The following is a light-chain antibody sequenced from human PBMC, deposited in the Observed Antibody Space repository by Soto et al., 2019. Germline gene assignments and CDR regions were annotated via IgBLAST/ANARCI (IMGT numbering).Light chain of an antibody. CDR3: QQDYNLPGT. CDR1: QCLSSNY. V-gene: IGKV3D-7*01. J-gene: IGKJ1*01. Sequence: IGVTQSPDTLSLSPWEKDTRSCRASQCLSSNYLSWYQQKPGQAPRLLIYGASTRATGVPDRFSGSGSGTDFTLTNSSLQPEDFAVYYCQQDYNLPGTFGQGTKAYIK. CDR2: GAS.